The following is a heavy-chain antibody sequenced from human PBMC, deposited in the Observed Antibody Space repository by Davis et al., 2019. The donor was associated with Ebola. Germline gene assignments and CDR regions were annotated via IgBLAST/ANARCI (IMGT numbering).Heavy chain of an antibody. V-gene: IGHV3-30*03. J-gene: IGHJ6*02. CDR3: VGGVAIWAYYYYGMDV. CDR2: ITSDGSND. D-gene: IGHD3-3*01. CDR1: GVNITTFG. Sequence: PGGSLRLSCAAAGVNITTFGFNWVRQAPGKAPEWVALITSDGSNDYPADSVKGRFTISRDNSKNRLYLQMNNLRVEDTAVYYCVGGVAIWAYYYYGMDVWGQGTTVTVSS.